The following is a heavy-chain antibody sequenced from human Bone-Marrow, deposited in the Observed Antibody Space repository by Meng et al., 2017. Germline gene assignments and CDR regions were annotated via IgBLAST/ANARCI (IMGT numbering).Heavy chain of an antibody. CDR3: ARATNYYDSSGYFLTHAFDI. CDR1: GGSFSGYY. CDR2: INHSGST. D-gene: IGHD3-22*01. V-gene: IGHV4-34*01. J-gene: IGHJ3*02. Sequence: GSLRLSCAVYGGSFSGYYWSWIRQPPGKGLEWIGEINHSGSTNYNPSLKSRVTISVDTSKNQFSLKLSTVTAADTAVYYCARATNYYDSSGYFLTHAFDIWGQGTMVTVSS.